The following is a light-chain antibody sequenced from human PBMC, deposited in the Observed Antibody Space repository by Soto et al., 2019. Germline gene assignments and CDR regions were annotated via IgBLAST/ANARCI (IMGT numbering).Light chain of an antibody. V-gene: IGLV1-40*01. CDR1: NSNIGAGYD. CDR2: VNT. J-gene: IGLJ2*01. Sequence: QSTLTQPPSVSGAPGQRVTISCTGCNSNIGAGYDVNWYQHFPGTAPKLLIYVNTNRPSGGPDRFSGSKSGSSTSLAITGLQSEDEADYYCQAYDSSLIGLIFGLGTKLTVL. CDR3: QAYDSSLIGLI.